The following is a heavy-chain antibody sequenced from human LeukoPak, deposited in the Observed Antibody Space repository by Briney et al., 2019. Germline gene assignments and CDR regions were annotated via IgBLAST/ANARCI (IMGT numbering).Heavy chain of an antibody. Sequence: PGGSLRLSCAASKFTFSSYGMNWVRQAPGKGLEWVSHISSEGGTLYYTDSVKGRFTISRNNARNSLYLQMNSLRAEDTAVYYCARSPAALDYWGQGALVTVSS. V-gene: IGHV3-48*01. D-gene: IGHD2-2*01. CDR2: ISSEGGTL. CDR1: KFTFSSYG. J-gene: IGHJ4*02. CDR3: ARSPAALDY.